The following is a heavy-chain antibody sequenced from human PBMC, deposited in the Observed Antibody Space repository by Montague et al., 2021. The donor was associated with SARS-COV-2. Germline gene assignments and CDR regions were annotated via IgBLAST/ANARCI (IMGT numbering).Heavy chain of an antibody. CDR2: IFHSGTI. CDR1: GDSISTSTW. D-gene: IGHD6-13*01. CDR3: ATLSRRTAAGTRDYFGLDV. Sequence: SETLFLTCRVSGDSISTSTWWTWVRQPPGKGLEWIGEIFHSGTINYNPSLKSRVSISVDKSNNQFSLRLSSLIAADTAVYYCATLSRRTAAGTRDYFGLDVWGQGTTVVVSS. V-gene: IGHV4-4*02. J-gene: IGHJ6*02.